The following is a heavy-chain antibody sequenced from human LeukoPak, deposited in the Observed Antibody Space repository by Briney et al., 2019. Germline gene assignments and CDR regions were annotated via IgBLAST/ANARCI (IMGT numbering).Heavy chain of an antibody. J-gene: IGHJ6*02. D-gene: IGHD2-21*02. CDR2: IYYSGST. Sequence: PSETLSITCTVSGGSISSYYWSWIRQPPGKGLEWIGYIYYSGSTNYNPSLKSRVTISVDTSKNQFSLKLSSVTAADTAVYYCARYCGGDCYSSYYYYYGMDVWGQGTTVTVSS. CDR3: ARYCGGDCYSSYYYYYGMDV. CDR1: GGSISSYY. V-gene: IGHV4-59*01.